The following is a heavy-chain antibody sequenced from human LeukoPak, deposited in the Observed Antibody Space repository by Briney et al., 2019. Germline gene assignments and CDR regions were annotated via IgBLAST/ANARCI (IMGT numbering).Heavy chain of an antibody. CDR3: AKASSWGLDSAFDI. V-gene: IGHV3-9*03. D-gene: IGHD3-16*01. CDR1: GFTFDDYA. Sequence: PGGSLRLSCAASGFTFDDYAMHWVRQAPGKGLQWASGINWNSGNIGYADSVKGRFTISRDNAKNSLYLQMNALRAEDMAVYYCAKASSWGLDSAFDIWGQGTMVTVSP. J-gene: IGHJ3*02. CDR2: INWNSGNI.